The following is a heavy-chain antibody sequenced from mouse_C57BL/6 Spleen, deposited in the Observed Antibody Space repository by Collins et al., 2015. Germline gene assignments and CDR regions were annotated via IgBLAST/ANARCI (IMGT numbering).Heavy chain of an antibody. J-gene: IGHJ2*01. CDR1: GYTFTSYW. Sequence: VQLQQSGTVLARPGASVKMSCKTSGYTFTSYWMHWVKQRPGQGLEWIGTVFPGNSDTTYNQKFKGKAKLTAITSASTAYVELSSLTNEDSAVYYCTRSDGTFGYFDYWGQGTTLTVSS. CDR2: VFPGNSDT. CDR3: TRSDGTFGYFDY. V-gene: IGHV1-5*01. D-gene: IGHD4-1*01.